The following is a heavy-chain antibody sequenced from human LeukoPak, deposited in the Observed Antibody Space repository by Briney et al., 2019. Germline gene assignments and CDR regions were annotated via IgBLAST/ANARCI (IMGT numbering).Heavy chain of an antibody. CDR1: GFTFSDYY. CDR3: ARSPHDSSGPSHFDY. D-gene: IGHD3-22*01. J-gene: IGHJ4*02. Sequence: GGSLRLSCAASGFTFSDYYMSWIRQAPGKGLEWVSYISSSGSTIYYADSVKGRFTISRDNAKNSLYLQMNSLRAEDTAVYYCARSPHDSSGPSHFDYWGQGTLVTVSS. V-gene: IGHV3-11*01. CDR2: ISSSGSTI.